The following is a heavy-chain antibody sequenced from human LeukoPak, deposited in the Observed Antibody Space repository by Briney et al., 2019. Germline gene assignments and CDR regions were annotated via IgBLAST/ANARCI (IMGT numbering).Heavy chain of an antibody. V-gene: IGHV4-4*09. Sequence: PSETLSLTCSVSGGSISSYHWSWIRQPPGKGLEWIGYIYTRGTTNYSPSLKSRVTISADTSKSQFSLKLTSVTAADTAVYYCAGSLPAPKEFAYGGQGSLVTVSS. CDR3: AGSLPAPKEFAY. CDR2: IYTRGTT. D-gene: IGHD3-16*02. CDR1: GGSISSYH. J-gene: IGHJ4*02.